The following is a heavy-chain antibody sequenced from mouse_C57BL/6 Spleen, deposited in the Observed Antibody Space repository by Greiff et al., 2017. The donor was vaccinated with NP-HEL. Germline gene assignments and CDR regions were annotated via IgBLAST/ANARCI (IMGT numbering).Heavy chain of an antibody. CDR2: FHPYNDDT. CDR1: GYTFTTYP. Sequence: QVQLQQSGAELVKPGASVKLSCKASGYTFTTYPIEWMKQNHGQSLEWIGNFHPYNDDTKYNEKFKGKATLTVEKSSSTVYLELSRLTSDDSAVFYFERCVGYGGYFDVWGKGTTVTVSS. D-gene: IGHD1-2*01. J-gene: IGHJ1*03. V-gene: IGHV1-47*01. CDR3: ERCVGYGGYFDV.